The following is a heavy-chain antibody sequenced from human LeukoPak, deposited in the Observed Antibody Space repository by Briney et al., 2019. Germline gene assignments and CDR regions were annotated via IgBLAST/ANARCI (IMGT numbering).Heavy chain of an antibody. CDR1: GGSISTYY. J-gene: IGHJ6*02. Sequence: PSETLSLTCTVSGGSISTYYWHWIRQPPGKGLEWIGYIHYSGSTNYNPSLKSRVTMSVDPSKNQISLKLSSVTAADTAVYYCARDTAVAALGYYYYGMDVWGQGTTVTVSS. CDR2: IHYSGST. CDR3: ARDTAVAALGYYYYGMDV. V-gene: IGHV4-59*12. D-gene: IGHD6-19*01.